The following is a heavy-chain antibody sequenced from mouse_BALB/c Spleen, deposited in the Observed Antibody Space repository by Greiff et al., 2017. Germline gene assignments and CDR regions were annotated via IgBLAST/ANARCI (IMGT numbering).Heavy chain of an antibody. J-gene: IGHJ3*01. CDR2: ISSGGGST. Sequence: EVQLVESGGGLVKPGGSLKLSCAASGFAFSSYDMSWVRQTPEKRLEWVAYISSGGGSTYYPDTVKGRFTISRDNAKNTLYLQMSSLKSEDTAMYYCARHLSWFAYWGQGTLVTVSA. V-gene: IGHV5-12-1*01. CDR3: ARHLSWFAY. CDR1: GFAFSSYD.